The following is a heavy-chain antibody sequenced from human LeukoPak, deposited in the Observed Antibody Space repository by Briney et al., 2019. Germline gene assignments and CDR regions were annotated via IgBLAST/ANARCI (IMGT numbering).Heavy chain of an antibody. CDR1: GYTFTSYG. D-gene: IGHD3-22*01. Sequence: SVKVSCKASGYTFTSYGISWVRQAPGQGLEWMGGIIPIFGTANYAQKFQGRVTITADESTSTAYMELSSLRSEDTAVYYCAREYYYDSSGYYIDYWGQGTLVTVSS. CDR2: IIPIFGTA. CDR3: AREYYYDSSGYYIDY. V-gene: IGHV1-69*13. J-gene: IGHJ4*02.